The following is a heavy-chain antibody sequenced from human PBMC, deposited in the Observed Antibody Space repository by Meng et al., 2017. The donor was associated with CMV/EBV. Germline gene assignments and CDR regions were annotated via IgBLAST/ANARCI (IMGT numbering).Heavy chain of an antibody. J-gene: IGHJ6*02. Sequence: ESLKISCTVSGGYISSYYWSWIRQPPGKGLEWIGYIYYSGSTNYNSSLKSRVTISVDTSKNQFSLKLSSVTAADTAVYYCASSSSPGGMDVWGQGTTVTVSS. D-gene: IGHD6-6*01. CDR3: ASSSSPGGMDV. CDR2: IYYSGST. CDR1: GGYISSYY. V-gene: IGHV4-59*01.